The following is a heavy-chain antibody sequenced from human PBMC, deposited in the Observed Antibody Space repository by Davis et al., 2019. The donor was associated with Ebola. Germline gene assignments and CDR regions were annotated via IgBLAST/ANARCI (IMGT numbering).Heavy chain of an antibody. J-gene: IGHJ4*02. CDR3: ARDPDYYDSSGYYPAFDY. CDR2: ISSSSSTI. Sequence: PGGSLRLSCAASGFTFSSYSMNWVRQAPGKGLEWVSYISSSSSTIYYADSVKGRFTISRDNAKNSLYLQMNSLRDEDTAVYYCARDPDYYDSSGYYPAFDYWGQGTLVTVSS. V-gene: IGHV3-48*02. CDR1: GFTFSSYS. D-gene: IGHD3-22*01.